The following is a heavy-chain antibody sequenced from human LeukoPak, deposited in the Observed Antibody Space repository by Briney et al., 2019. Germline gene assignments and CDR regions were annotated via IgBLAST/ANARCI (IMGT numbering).Heavy chain of an antibody. D-gene: IGHD2-2*02. J-gene: IGHJ5*02. CDR3: ARRYCSSTSCYTNNWFDP. CDR1: GFTFSSYW. CDR2: IKQDGSEK. Sequence: GGSLRLSCAASGFTFSSYWMSWVRQAPGKGLEWVANIKQDGSEKYYVDSVKGRFTISRDNAKNPLYLQMNSLRAEDTAVYYCARRYCSSTSCYTNNWFDPWGQGTLVTVSS. V-gene: IGHV3-7*01.